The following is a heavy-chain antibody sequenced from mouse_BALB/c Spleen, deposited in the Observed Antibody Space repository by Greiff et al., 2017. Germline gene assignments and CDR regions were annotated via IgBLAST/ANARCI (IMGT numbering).Heavy chain of an antibody. CDR3: ARKGYEGYDWFAY. D-gene: IGHD2-14*01. V-gene: IGHV1-69*01. J-gene: IGHJ3*01. Sequence: VQLQQPGAELVMPGASVKMSCKASGYTFTDYWMHWVKQRPGQGLEWIGAIDTSDSYTSYNQKFKGKATLTVDESSSTAYMQLSSLTSEDSAVYYCARKGYEGYDWFAYWGQGTLVTVSA. CDR1: GYTFTDYW. CDR2: IDTSDSYT.